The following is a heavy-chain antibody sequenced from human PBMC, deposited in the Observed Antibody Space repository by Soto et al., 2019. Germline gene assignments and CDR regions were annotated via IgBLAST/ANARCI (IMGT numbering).Heavy chain of an antibody. Sequence: PGGSLRLSCAASGFTVSSNYMSWVRQAPGKGLEWVSVIYSGGSTYYADSVKGRFTISRDNSKNTLYLQMNSLRAEDTAVYYCARGAPYSSLPLIGMDVWGQGTTVTVSS. CDR1: GFTVSSNY. V-gene: IGHV3-53*01. D-gene: IGHD6-6*01. CDR2: IYSGGST. CDR3: ARGAPYSSLPLIGMDV. J-gene: IGHJ6*02.